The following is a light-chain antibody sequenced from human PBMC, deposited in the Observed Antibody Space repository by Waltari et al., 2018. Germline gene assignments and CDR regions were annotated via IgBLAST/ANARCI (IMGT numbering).Light chain of an antibody. CDR2: RTS. J-gene: IGKJ4*01. Sequence: IQMTQSPSSVSASVGDTVTINCRASRGVSGWLAWYQQKPGKAPNLLIYRTSDLHTGVPSRFSGSGSETEFTLTISGLQPEDFATYYCQQATSLPPTFGGGTKVEIK. CDR1: RGVSGW. CDR3: QQATSLPPT. V-gene: IGKV1-12*01.